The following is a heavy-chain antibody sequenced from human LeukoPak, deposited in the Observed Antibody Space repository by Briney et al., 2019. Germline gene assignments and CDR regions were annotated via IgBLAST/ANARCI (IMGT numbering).Heavy chain of an antibody. CDR1: GFTFGPYT. CDR3: ARDLRIAVAGIGYYYYGMDV. Sequence: QPGGSLRLSCAASGFTFGPYTMNWVRQAPGRGLEWVSYISSSSDTIYYADSVKGRFTISRDNAKNSLYLQMNSLRAEDTAVYYCARDLRIAVAGIGYYYYGMDVWGQGTTVTVSS. D-gene: IGHD6-19*01. V-gene: IGHV3-48*04. CDR2: ISSSSDTI. J-gene: IGHJ6*02.